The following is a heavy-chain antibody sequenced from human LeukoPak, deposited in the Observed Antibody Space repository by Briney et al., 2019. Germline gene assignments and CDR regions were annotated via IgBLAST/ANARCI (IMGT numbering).Heavy chain of an antibody. J-gene: IGHJ5*02. CDR3: AKNLIAARLMWFDP. D-gene: IGHD6-6*01. CDR1: GFTFSSYA. CDR2: ISYDGSNK. V-gene: IGHV3-30*07. Sequence: GGSLRLSCAASGFTFSSYAMHWVRQAPGKGLEWVAVISYDGSNKYYADSVKGRFTISRDNSKNTLYLQMNSLRAEDTAVYYCAKNLIAARLMWFDPWGQGTLVTVSS.